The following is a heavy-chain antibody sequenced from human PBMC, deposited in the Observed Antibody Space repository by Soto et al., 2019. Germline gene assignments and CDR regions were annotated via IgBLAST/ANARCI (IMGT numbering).Heavy chain of an antibody. CDR3: ARFNWYFDL. V-gene: IGHV4-59*08. J-gene: IGHJ2*01. Sequence: QVQLQESGPGLVKPSEPLSLTCTVSGGSISSYYWSWIRQPPGKGLEWIGYIYYSGSTNYNPPLKSQVTISVHTSKNRFPLKLSSVTAADTAVYYCARFNWYFDLWGRGTLVTVSS. CDR1: GGSISSYY. CDR2: IYYSGST.